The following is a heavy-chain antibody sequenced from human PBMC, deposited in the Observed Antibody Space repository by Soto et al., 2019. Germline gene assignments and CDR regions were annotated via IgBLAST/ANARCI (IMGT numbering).Heavy chain of an antibody. J-gene: IGHJ6*02. CDR1: GFTVSSNY. CDR3: ARDSWDIWNDVPYYNGMHV. V-gene: IGHV3-66*01. Sequence: PGGSLRLSCAASGFTVSSNYMSWVRQAPGKGLEWVSVIYSGGSTYYADSVKGRFTISRDNSKNTLSLQMNSLRAEDTAVYYCARDSWDIWNDVPYYNGMHVWCQGTTVTGSS. CDR2: IYSGGST. D-gene: IGHD1-1*01.